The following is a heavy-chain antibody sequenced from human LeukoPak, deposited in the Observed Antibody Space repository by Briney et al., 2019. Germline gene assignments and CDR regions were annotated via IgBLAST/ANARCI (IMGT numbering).Heavy chain of an antibody. CDR1: GFSLSTSGVG. CDR3: AHSEDYYGSVDAFDF. J-gene: IGHJ3*01. V-gene: IGHV2-5*02. D-gene: IGHD3-10*01. Sequence: SGPTLVSPTQTLTLTCTFSGFSLSTSGVGVGWIRQPPGKALEWLAFIYWDDDKRYSPSLNSRLTITKDTSKNQVVLTITNMDPVDTATYYCAHSEDYYGSVDAFDFWGQGTMVTVSS. CDR2: IYWDDDK.